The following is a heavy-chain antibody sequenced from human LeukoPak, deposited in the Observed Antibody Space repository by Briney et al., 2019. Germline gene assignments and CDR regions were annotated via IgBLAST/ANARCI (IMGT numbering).Heavy chain of an antibody. D-gene: IGHD6-13*01. CDR2: IYHSGST. CDR1: GYFLSSGYD. Sequence: PSETLSLTCTVSGYFLSSGYDWGWIRQRPGKGLEWIGNIYHSGSTDYNPSLKSRVTISVDTSKNHFSLKLSSVTAADTAVYYCARAISGSFRTSYYFDYWGQGTLVTVSS. V-gene: IGHV4-38-2*02. CDR3: ARAISGSFRTSYYFDY. J-gene: IGHJ4*02.